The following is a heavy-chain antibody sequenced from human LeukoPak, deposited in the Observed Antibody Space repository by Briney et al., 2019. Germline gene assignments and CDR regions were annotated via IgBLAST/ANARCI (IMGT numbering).Heavy chain of an antibody. CDR1: GFTFDDYA. CDR3: AKDRGVAVAGTRGHFDY. D-gene: IGHD6-19*01. J-gene: IGHJ4*02. Sequence: GGSLRLSCAASGFTFDDYAMHWVRKAPGKGLEWVSDISWNSVSIGYSDSVKGRFTISRDNAQNSLYLQMNSLRAGDTALYYCAKDRGVAVAGTRGHFDYWGQETLVTVSS. V-gene: IGHV3-9*01. CDR2: ISWNSVSI.